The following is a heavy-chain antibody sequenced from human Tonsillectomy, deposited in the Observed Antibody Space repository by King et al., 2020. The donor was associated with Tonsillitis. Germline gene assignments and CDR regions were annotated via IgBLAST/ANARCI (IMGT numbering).Heavy chain of an antibody. D-gene: IGHD5-18*01. CDR2: IYYSGNT. CDR1: GGFISSSNYY. Sequence: QLQESGPGLVKPSETLSLTCTVSGGFISSSNYYWGWVRQPPGKRLEWIGSIYYSGNTYYNPSLKSRVTMSVDTSKNQFSLNLRSVTAADTAVYYCARHPPALDPLYYFDYWGQGTLVTVSS. J-gene: IGHJ4*02. CDR3: ARHPPALDPLYYFDY. V-gene: IGHV4-39*01.